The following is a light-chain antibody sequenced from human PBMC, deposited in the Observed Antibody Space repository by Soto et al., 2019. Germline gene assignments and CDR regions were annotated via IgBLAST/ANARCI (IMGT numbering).Light chain of an antibody. CDR1: QKISGW. V-gene: IGKV1-5*01. J-gene: IGKJ1*01. Sequence: DIQMTQSPSTLSASIRDRVTITCRASQKISGWLAWYQQKPGKAPKLLIYDASSLQSGVPSRFSGSGSGTEFTLTISSLQPDDFATYYCQQYNSDPLTFGHGTKVEIK. CDR3: QQYNSDPLT. CDR2: DAS.